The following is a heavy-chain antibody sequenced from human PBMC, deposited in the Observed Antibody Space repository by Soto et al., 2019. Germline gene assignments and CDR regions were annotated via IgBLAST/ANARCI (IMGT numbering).Heavy chain of an antibody. CDR2: TYYRSKWYN. V-gene: IGHV6-1*01. D-gene: IGHD4-17*01. CDR1: GYSVSSNSAT. J-gene: IGHJ5*02. CDR3: ARATRTWFDP. Sequence: SHTLSLTCAISGYSVSSNSATWNWIRQSPSRGLEWLGRTYYRSKWYNEYAVSVKSRITINPDTSKNQFSLQLNSVTPEDTAVYYCARATRTWFDPWGQGTLVTVSS.